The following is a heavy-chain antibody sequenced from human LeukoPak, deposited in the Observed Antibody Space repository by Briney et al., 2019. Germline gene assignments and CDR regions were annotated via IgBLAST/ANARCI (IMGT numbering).Heavy chain of an antibody. CDR2: IYYSEST. CDR3: ARHCPSGWYIDYFDY. V-gene: IGHV4-39*01. D-gene: IGHD6-19*01. CDR1: GGPISSSSYY. Sequence: SETLSLTCTVSGGPISSSSYYWGWIRQPPGKELEWIGSIYYSESTYYNPSLKSRVTISVDTSKNQFSLKLSSVTAADTAVYYCARHCPSGWYIDYFDYWGQGTLVTVSS. J-gene: IGHJ4*02.